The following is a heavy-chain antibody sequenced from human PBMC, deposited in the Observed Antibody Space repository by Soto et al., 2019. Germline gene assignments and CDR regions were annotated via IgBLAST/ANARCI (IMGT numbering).Heavy chain of an antibody. J-gene: IGHJ6*02. V-gene: IGHV3-33*01. D-gene: IGHD4-17*01. Sequence: QVQLVESGGGVIQPGRSLRLSCAASGFTFSSYGMHWVRQAPGKGLEWVAVVWLGGSNKYYADSVRGRFTIPRDDSTYTLFLQMNSLRAGDTAVYYFGRALDRTTVPRGGMDVWGQGTAVIVSS. CDR1: GFTFSSYG. CDR3: GRALDRTTVPRGGMDV. CDR2: VWLGGSNK.